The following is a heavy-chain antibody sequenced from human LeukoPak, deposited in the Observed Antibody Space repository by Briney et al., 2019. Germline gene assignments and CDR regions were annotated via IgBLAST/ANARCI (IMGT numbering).Heavy chain of an antibody. Sequence: SVKVSCKASGGTFSSYAISWVRQAPGQGLEWMGGIIPIFGTANYAQKFQGRVTITADESTCTAYMELSSLRSEDTAVYYCEGSSGWLKDYYYYGMDVWGQGTTVTVSS. CDR1: GGTFSSYA. J-gene: IGHJ6*02. CDR3: EGSSGWLKDYYYYGMDV. V-gene: IGHV1-69*13. D-gene: IGHD6-19*01. CDR2: IIPIFGTA.